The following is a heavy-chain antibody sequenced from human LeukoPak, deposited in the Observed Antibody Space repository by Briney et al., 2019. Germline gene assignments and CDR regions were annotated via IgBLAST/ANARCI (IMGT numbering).Heavy chain of an antibody. CDR2: INHSGST. CDR1: GGSFSGYY. Sequence: PSETLSLTCAVYGGSFSGYYWSWIRQPPGKGLEWIGEINHSGSTNYNPSLKSRVTISVDTSKNQFSLKLSSVTAADTAVYYCARGPLLRGWFAPWPREPWSPSPQ. J-gene: IGHJ5*02. V-gene: IGHV4-34*01. CDR3: ARGPLLRGWFAP.